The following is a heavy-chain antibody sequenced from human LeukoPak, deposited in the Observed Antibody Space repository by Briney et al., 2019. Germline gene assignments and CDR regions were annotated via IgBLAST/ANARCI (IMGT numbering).Heavy chain of an antibody. D-gene: IGHD3-22*01. J-gene: IGHJ4*02. CDR2: INSGNGNT. V-gene: IGHV1-3*01. Sequence: ASVKVSCRASGYTFTSYAMHWVGQAPGQRLGWMGGINSGNGNTRYSQKFQGRVTITRDTSASTAYMDLSSLRSEDTAVYYCARRYYYDSSGYYPLDYWGQGTLVTVSS. CDR3: ARRYYYDSSGYYPLDY. CDR1: GYTFTSYA.